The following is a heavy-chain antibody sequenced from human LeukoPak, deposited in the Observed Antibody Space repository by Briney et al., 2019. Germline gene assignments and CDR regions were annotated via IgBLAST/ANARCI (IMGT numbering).Heavy chain of an antibody. CDR1: GYSISSGYY. CDR2: IYHSGST. Sequence: SETLSLTCTVSGYSISSGYYWGWIRQPPGKWLEWIGSIYHSGSTYCNPSLKSRVTISVDTSKNQFSLKLRSVTAADTAVYYCARGKSRGSHIDYWGQGTLVTVSS. CDR3: ARGKSRGSHIDY. V-gene: IGHV4-38-2*02. J-gene: IGHJ4*02. D-gene: IGHD1-26*01.